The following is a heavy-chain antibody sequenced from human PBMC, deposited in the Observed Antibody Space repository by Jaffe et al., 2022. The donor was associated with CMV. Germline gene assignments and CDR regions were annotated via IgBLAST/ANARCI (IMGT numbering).Heavy chain of an antibody. CDR2: IYSGGST. CDR3: ARDHSGSYYGAFLGYYYGMDV. CDR1: GFTVSSNY. D-gene: IGHD1-26*01. Sequence: EVQLVESGGGLIQPGGSLRLSCAASGFTVSSNYMSWVRQAPGKGLEWVSVIYSGGSTYYADSVKGRFTISRDNSKNTLYLQMNSLRAEDTAVYYCARDHSGSYYGAFLGYYYGMDVWGQGTTVTVSS. V-gene: IGHV3-53*01. J-gene: IGHJ6*02.